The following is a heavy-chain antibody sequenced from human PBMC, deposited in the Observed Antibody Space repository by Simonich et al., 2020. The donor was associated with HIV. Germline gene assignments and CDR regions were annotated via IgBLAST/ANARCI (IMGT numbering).Heavy chain of an antibody. J-gene: IGHJ5*02. CDR1: GGSISSSY. D-gene: IGHD3-3*02. CDR2: IYTTEST. Sequence: QLQLQESGPGLVKPSETLSLTCPVSGGSISSSYWSWIRQPAGKGLEWIGHIYTTESTNYNPSLKSRVTRSVDKSKNQFSLKLSSVTAADTAVYYCARLHFEVWFDPWGQGTLVTVSS. V-gene: IGHV4-4*07. CDR3: ARLHFEVWFDP.